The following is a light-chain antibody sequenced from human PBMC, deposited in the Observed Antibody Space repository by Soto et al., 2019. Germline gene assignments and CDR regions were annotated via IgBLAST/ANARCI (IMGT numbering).Light chain of an antibody. CDR1: GSNIGSNT. V-gene: IGLV1-44*01. J-gene: IGLJ3*02. Sequence: QSVLTQPPSASGTPGQRVTISCSGSGSNIGSNTVNWYQHLPGTAPKVLINTNDQRPSGVPDRFSGSKSGTSASLAISVLQSDDEADYYCATWDDNRNGPVFGGGTQLTVL. CDR2: TND. CDR3: ATWDDNRNGPV.